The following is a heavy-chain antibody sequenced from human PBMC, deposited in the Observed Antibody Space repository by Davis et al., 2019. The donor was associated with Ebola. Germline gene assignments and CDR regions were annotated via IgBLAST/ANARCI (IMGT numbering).Heavy chain of an antibody. CDR3: ARPWETYSSSIRAFDI. CDR1: GFTFSSYW. Sequence: PGGSLRLSCAASGFTFSSYWMHWVRQAPGKGLEWVAVISYDGSNKYYADSVKGRFTISRDNSKNTLYLQMNSLRAEDTAVYYCARPWETYSSSIRAFDIWGQGTMVTVSS. J-gene: IGHJ3*02. V-gene: IGHV3-30-3*01. CDR2: ISYDGSNK. D-gene: IGHD6-6*01.